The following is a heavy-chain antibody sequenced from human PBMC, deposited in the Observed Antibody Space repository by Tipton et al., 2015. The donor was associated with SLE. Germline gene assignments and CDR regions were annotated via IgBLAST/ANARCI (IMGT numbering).Heavy chain of an antibody. Sequence: LRLSCAVYGGSFSGYYWSWIRQPPGKGLEWIGEINHSGSTNYNPSLKSRVTISVDTSKNQFSLKLSSVTAADTAVYYCAGVSRDAFEIWGQGTMVTVS. J-gene: IGHJ3*02. CDR2: INHSGST. D-gene: IGHD5/OR15-5a*01. CDR3: AGVSRDAFEI. CDR1: GGSFSGYY. V-gene: IGHV4-34*01.